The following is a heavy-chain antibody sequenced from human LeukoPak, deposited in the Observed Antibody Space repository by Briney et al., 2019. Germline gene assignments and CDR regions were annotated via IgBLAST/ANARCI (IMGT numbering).Heavy chain of an antibody. D-gene: IGHD3-22*01. Sequence: GGSLRLSCAASGFTFSNYWMHWVRQAPGKGLEWVSAISGSGGSTYYADSVKGRFTISRDNSKNTLYLQMNSLRAEDTAVYYCAKDRSVVVIDNWGQGTLVTVSS. CDR2: ISGSGGST. J-gene: IGHJ4*02. V-gene: IGHV3-23*01. CDR3: AKDRSVVVIDN. CDR1: GFTFSNYW.